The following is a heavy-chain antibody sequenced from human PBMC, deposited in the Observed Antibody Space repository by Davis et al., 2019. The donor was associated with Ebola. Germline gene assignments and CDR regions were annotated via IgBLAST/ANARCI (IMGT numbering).Heavy chain of an antibody. CDR1: GYTFTGYY. Sequence: ASVKVSCKASGYTFTGYYMHWVRQAPGQGLEWMGWINPNSGGTNYAQKFQGWVTMTRDTSISTAYMELSRLRSDDTAVYYCARGEITSSSPVGYYYYGMDVWGQGTTVTVSS. CDR3: ARGEITSSSPVGYYYYGMDV. D-gene: IGHD6-6*01. CDR2: INPNSGGT. V-gene: IGHV1-2*04. J-gene: IGHJ6*02.